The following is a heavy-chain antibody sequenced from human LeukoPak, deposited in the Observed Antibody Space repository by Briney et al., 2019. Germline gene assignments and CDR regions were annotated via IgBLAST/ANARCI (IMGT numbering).Heavy chain of an antibody. CDR3: ARGDSDYYDTRAYAFEY. CDR2: ITGDSAYT. Sequence: PGGSLSLSRAGSGFILTSFSMHWVRQAPGKGLEWVSSITGDSAYTLYADSVTGRFTFSRDNSNNSLYLQLNNLRVEDTALYYCARGDSDYYDTRAYAFEYWGQGTLVAVSS. D-gene: IGHD3-22*01. V-gene: IGHV3-21*01. CDR1: GFILTSFS. J-gene: IGHJ4*02.